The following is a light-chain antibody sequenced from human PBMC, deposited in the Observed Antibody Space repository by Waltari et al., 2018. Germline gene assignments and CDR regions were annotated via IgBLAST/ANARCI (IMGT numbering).Light chain of an antibody. J-gene: IGLJ2*01. V-gene: IGLV2-23*02. CDR2: EVT. CDR1: TSDVGNYNL. Sequence: QSALTQPASVSGSPGQSITISCTGTTSDVGNYNLVSWYQQHPGKAPKLFIYEVTKRPSGVSNRFSGAKAGNTASLTIAGLQADDEADDYCHSHATSITSVIFGGGTKLTVI. CDR3: HSHATSITSVI.